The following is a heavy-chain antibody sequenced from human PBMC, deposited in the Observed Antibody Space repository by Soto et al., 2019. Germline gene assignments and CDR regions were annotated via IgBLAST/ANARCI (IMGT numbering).Heavy chain of an antibody. D-gene: IGHD3-3*01. CDR3: ARNHGYDFWSGYQYDAFDI. CDR1: GFTFSSYS. J-gene: IGHJ3*02. CDR2: ISSSSSYI. V-gene: IGHV3-21*01. Sequence: GGSLRLSCAASGFTFSSYSMNWVRQAPGKGLEWVSSISSSSSYIYYADSVKGRFTISRDNAKNSLYLQMNSLRAEDTAVYYCARNHGYDFWSGYQYDAFDIWGQRTMVTVS.